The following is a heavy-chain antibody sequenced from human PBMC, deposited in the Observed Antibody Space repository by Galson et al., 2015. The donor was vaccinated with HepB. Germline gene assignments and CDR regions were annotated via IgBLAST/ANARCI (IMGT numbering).Heavy chain of an antibody. CDR3: ARETYGDYVGYYFDY. D-gene: IGHD4-17*01. V-gene: IGHV4-31*03. J-gene: IGHJ4*02. Sequence: TLSLTCTVSGGSISSGGYYWSWIRQHPGTGLEWIGYIYYSGSTYYNPSLKSRVTISVDTSKNQFSLKLSSVTAADTAVYYCARETYGDYVGYYFDYWGQGTLVTVSS. CDR1: GGSISSGGYY. CDR2: IYYSGST.